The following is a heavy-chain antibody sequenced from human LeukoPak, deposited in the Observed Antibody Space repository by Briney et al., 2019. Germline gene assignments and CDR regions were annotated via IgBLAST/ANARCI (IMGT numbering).Heavy chain of an antibody. J-gene: IGHJ4*02. CDR2: IYYSGST. D-gene: IGHD4-17*01. V-gene: IGHV4-59*01. CDR1: GGSISSYY. CDR3: AGGDFDYVVPY. Sequence: SETLSLTCTVSGGSISSYYWSWIRQPPGKGLGWIGYIYYSGSTNYNPSLKSRVTISVDTSRNQFSLKLSSVTAADTAVYYCAGGDFDYVVPYWGQGTLVTVSS.